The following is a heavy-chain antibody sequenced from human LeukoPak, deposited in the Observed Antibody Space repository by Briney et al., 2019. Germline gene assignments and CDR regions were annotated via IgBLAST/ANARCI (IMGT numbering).Heavy chain of an antibody. Sequence: SETLSLTCTVSGGSISNKYWSWIRQPPGKGLEWIGYIYYSGNTNYNPSLKSRVTILVDTSKNQVSLKLSSVTAADTAVYYCAREGNTMVRGVIISWGQGTLVTVSS. CDR1: GGSISNKY. CDR2: IYYSGNT. D-gene: IGHD3-10*01. CDR3: AREGNTMVRGVIIS. V-gene: IGHV4-59*01. J-gene: IGHJ5*02.